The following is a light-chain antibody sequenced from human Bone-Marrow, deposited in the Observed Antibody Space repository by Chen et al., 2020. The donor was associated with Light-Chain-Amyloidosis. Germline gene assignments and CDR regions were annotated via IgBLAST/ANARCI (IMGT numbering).Light chain of an antibody. CDR2: DDS. CDR3: QVWDGSSDRPV. J-gene: IGLJ3*02. V-gene: IGLV3-21*02. Sequence: SYVLTQPSPVSVAPGQTATLACGGNNIGSTSVHWYQQTPGQAPLLVFYDDSDRPSGIPERLSGSNTGNTATRTISRVEAGDEADYYCQVWDGSSDRPVFGGGTKLTVL. CDR1: NIGSTS.